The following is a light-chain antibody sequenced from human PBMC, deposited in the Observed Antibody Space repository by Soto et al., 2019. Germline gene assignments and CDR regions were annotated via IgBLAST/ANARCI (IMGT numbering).Light chain of an antibody. J-gene: IGKJ1*01. V-gene: IGKV1-39*01. CDR1: QSITNY. CDR2: AAS. CDR3: QQSYSSPRT. Sequence: DIQMTQSPSSLSASVGDRVTLTCRASQSITNYLNWYQQKPGKAPKCLIYAASTLQSGVPSRFSGSGSGTDFTLSIDSLQPEDFATYYCQQSYSSPRTFGLGTKVELK.